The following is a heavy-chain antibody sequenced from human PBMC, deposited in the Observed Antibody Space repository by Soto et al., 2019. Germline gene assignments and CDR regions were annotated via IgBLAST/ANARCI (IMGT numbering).Heavy chain of an antibody. CDR3: ARAGYYDILTGYGDRYYFDY. CDR2: ISAYNGNT. D-gene: IGHD3-9*01. J-gene: IGHJ4*02. Sequence: ALVKVSCKASDYTFTSYGISWVRQAPGQRLEWMGWISAYNGNTNYAQKLQGRVTMTTDTSTSTAYMKLRSLRSDDTAVYYCARAGYYDILTGYGDRYYFDYWGRGTLVTVSS. CDR1: DYTFTSYG. V-gene: IGHV1-18*01.